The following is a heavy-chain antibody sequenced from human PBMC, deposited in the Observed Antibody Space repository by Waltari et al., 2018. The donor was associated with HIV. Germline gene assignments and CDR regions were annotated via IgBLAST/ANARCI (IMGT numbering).Heavy chain of an antibody. CDR2: TYYRSKWYN. V-gene: IGHV6-1*01. CDR3: ARSISGSALIKGGFDF. D-gene: IGHD3-10*01. Sequence: QVHLQQSGPGLVKPSQTLSLTCAIYGDSVSSNSAAWNWIRQSPSGGLEWLGRTYYRSKWYNDYAVSVKGRITIDPDTSKNHFSLQLNSVTPEDTAVYFCARSISGSALIKGGFDFWGQGTLVTVSS. J-gene: IGHJ4*02. CDR1: GDSVSSNSAA.